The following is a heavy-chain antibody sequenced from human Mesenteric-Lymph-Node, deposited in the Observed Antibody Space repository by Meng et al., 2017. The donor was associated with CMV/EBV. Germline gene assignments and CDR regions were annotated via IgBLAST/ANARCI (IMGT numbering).Heavy chain of an antibody. CDR1: GFSFSSYG. CDR3: SQTRTGGIVAEGGLNYFDD. J-gene: IGHJ4*02. Sequence: GESLKISCAASGFSFSSYGMHWVRQAPGKGLEWVAFIRSDGSIKYYGESVKGRFTISRDNSKNTLYLQMNSLRAEDTAVYYCSQTRTGGIVAEGGLNYFDDWGQGTLVTVSS. V-gene: IGHV3-30*02. D-gene: IGHD6-13*01. CDR2: IRSDGSIK.